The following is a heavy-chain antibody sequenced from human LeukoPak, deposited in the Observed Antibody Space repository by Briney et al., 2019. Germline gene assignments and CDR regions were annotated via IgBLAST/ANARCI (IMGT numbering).Heavy chain of an antibody. D-gene: IGHD3-16*01. CDR3: ARARLGEFYYFDY. J-gene: IGHJ4*02. CDR2: IYYSGST. V-gene: IGHV4-61*01. CDR1: GYSISSAFY. Sequence: SETLSLTCTVSGYSISSAFYWSWIRPPPGKGLEWIGYIYYSGSTNYNPSLKSRVTMSVDTSRDQFSLKLSSVTAADTAVYYCARARLGEFYYFDYWGQGTLVTVSS.